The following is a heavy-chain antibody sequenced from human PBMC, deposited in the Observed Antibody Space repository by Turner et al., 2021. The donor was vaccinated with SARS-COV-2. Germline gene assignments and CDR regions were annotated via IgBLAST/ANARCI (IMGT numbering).Heavy chain of an antibody. Sequence: QVQLVESGGGLVQPGRSLRLSFPASGFTFTTYAMHWVRQAPGKGLEWVAIISNHGTSKFYADSVKGRFSISRDNSKNTVFLQMNSLRAEDTAVYYCARVDSPTKGFYFDYWGQGTLVTVSS. D-gene: IGHD3-3*01. V-gene: IGHV3-30-3*01. CDR1: GFTFTTYA. CDR2: ISNHGTSK. CDR3: ARVDSPTKGFYFDY. J-gene: IGHJ4*02.